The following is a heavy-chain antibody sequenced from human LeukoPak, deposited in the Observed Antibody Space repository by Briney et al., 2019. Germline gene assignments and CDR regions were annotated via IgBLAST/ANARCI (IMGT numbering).Heavy chain of an antibody. V-gene: IGHV7-4-1*02. CDR1: GYTFTSYA. CDR3: ARVPDVYIWGSYRYFDY. CDR2: INTNTGNP. D-gene: IGHD3-16*02. Sequence: GGSVKVSCKASGYTFTSYAMNWVRQAPGQGLEWMGWINTNTGNPTYAQGSTGRFVFSLDTSVSTAYLQISSLKAEDTAVYYCARVPDVYIWGSYRYFDYWGQGTLVTVSS. J-gene: IGHJ4*02.